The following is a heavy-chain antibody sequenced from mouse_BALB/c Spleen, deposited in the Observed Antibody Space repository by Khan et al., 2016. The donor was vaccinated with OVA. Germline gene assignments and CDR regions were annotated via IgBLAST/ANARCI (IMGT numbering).Heavy chain of an antibody. D-gene: IGHD2-10*01. CDR3: ARQPYYHYYVMDY. J-gene: IGHJ4*01. CDR2: MWSDGST. Sequence: QVQLKESGPGLVAPSQSLSITCTISGFSLTNYGIHWVRQPPGKGLEWLALMWSDGSTTYNSALKSRLTISKDKSKSQVFLKMNSLQTDDTAMYFCARQPYYHYYVMDYWGQGTSVTVSS. CDR1: GFSLTNYG. V-gene: IGHV2-6-1*01.